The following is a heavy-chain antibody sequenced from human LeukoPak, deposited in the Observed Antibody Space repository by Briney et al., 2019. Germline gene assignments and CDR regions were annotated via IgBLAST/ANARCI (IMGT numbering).Heavy chain of an antibody. J-gene: IGHJ4*02. Sequence: SVKVSCKASGGTFSSYAISWVRQAPGQGLEWMGGIIPIFGTANYAQKFQGRVTITADKSTSTAYMELSSLRSEDTAVYYCAREEANYYDSSGYYPYWGQGTLVTVSS. CDR3: AREEANYYDSSGYYPY. CDR1: GGTFSSYA. V-gene: IGHV1-69*06. D-gene: IGHD3-22*01. CDR2: IIPIFGTA.